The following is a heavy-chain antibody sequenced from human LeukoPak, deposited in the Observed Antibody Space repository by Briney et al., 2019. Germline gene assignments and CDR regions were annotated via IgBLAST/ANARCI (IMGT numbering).Heavy chain of an antibody. V-gene: IGHV3-7*01. CDR2: VNQDGTEQ. J-gene: IGHJ4*02. Sequence: GGSLRLSCAVSGFTFDAYLMTGVRQAPGRGREWVANVNQDGTEQYYVDSVRGRFTISRDNAKNSLYLQMNSLRDEDTALYYCARRAYDYGDFFDYWGQGTLVTVSS. CDR3: ARRAYDYGDFFDY. CDR1: GFTFDAYL. D-gene: IGHD4-17*01.